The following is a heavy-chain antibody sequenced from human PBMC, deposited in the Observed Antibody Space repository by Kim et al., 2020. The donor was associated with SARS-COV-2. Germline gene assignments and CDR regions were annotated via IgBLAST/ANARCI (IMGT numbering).Heavy chain of an antibody. J-gene: IGHJ4*02. Sequence: YYADSVKGRFTISRDNAKNSLYLQMNSLRAEDTAVYYCAREGSGYFDFDYWGQGTLVTVSS. V-gene: IGHV3-21*01. D-gene: IGHD3-22*01. CDR3: AREGSGYFDFDY.